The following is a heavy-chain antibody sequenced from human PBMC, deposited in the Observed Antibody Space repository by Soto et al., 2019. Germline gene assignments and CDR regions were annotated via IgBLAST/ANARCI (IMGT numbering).Heavy chain of an antibody. CDR1: GGSVSSGSYY. CDR2: IYYSGST. V-gene: IGHV4-61*01. Sequence: SETLSLTCTVSGGSVSSGSYYWSWIRQPPGKGLEWIGYIYYSGSTNYNPSLKSRVTISVDTSKNQFSLKLSSVTAADTAVYYCARDVDYWGQGTLVTVSS. J-gene: IGHJ4*02. CDR3: ARDVDY.